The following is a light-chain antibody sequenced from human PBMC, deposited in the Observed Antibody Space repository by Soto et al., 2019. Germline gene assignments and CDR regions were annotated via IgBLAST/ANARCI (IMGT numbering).Light chain of an antibody. V-gene: IGLV1-44*01. CDR3: AVWDDRLNGHV. Sequence: QSVLTQPPSASGTPGQRVTVSCYGSSSNMGSNTVHWFQQFPGTAPRLLISTNDQRPSGVPDRFIGSNSGTSASLAISGLQFEDEADYYCAVWDDRLNGHVFGTGTKDTVL. CDR2: TND. J-gene: IGLJ1*01. CDR1: SSNMGSNT.